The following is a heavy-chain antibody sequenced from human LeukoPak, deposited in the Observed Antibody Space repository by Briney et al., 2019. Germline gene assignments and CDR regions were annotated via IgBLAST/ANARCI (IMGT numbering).Heavy chain of an antibody. CDR3: ARGTYFDY. Sequence: AASVKVSCKASGYALTSYIITWVRHAPGQGLEWMGWISAYNGNTNSAQNLQGRVTMTTDTSTSTAYMELRSLRSDDTAVYYCARGTYFDYWGQGTLVTVSS. CDR1: GYALTSYI. CDR2: ISAYNGNT. V-gene: IGHV1-18*01. J-gene: IGHJ4*02.